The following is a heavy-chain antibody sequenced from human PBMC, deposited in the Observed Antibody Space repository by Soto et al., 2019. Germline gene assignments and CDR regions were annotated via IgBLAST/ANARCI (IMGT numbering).Heavy chain of an antibody. J-gene: IGHJ5*02. Sequence: QVQLMQSRPEVKTPGASVKLSCKASGYTFSSYVITWVRQAPGQGLEWMGWISPFNYNTNYAQKFQGRVTMTTDTATNTAYMELRSLRSDDTAVYYFARGGRRLGWCDPWGQGTLVTVSS. V-gene: IGHV1-18*01. D-gene: IGHD6-25*01. CDR3: ARGGRRLGWCDP. CDR1: GYTFSSYV. CDR2: ISPFNYNT.